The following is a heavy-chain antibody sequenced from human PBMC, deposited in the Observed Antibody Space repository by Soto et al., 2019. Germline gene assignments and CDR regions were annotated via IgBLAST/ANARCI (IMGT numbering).Heavy chain of an antibody. CDR3: AREETAWPLAYGLDV. CDR1: GLTITSYS. V-gene: IGHV3-21*01. D-gene: IGHD2-21*02. CDR2: IGTRSDI. Sequence: PVGPRRVSCPACGLTITSYSMHRLRQAPGKGLEWVSSIGTRSDIYYADSVKGRFTISRDNAKNSLSLQMNSMTAEDTAVYYCAREETAWPLAYGLDVWGQGTTVTVSS. J-gene: IGHJ6*02.